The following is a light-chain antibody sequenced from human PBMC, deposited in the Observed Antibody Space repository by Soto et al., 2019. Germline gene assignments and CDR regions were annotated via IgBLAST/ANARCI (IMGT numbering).Light chain of an antibody. CDR2: AAY. CDR3: LQDYNYSTLG. J-gene: IGKJ4*01. Sequence: AIQMTQSPSSLSASVGDRVTITCRASQGIRNDLGWYQQKPGKAPKLLIYAAYSLQSGVPSRFSGSGAGTDFTLTISSLQPEDFAPYYCLQDYNYSTLGFGGGTKVEIK. CDR1: QGIRND. V-gene: IGKV1-6*01.